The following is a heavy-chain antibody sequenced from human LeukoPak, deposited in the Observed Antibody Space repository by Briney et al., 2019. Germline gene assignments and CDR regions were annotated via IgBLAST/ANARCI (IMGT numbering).Heavy chain of an antibody. CDR3: ARGRVTTIANYYYYYIDV. D-gene: IGHD4-17*01. CDR1: GDSVSSNSAA. J-gene: IGHJ6*03. V-gene: IGHV6-1*01. CDR2: TYYRSKWYN. Sequence: SQTLSLTCAISGDSVSSNSAAWTWIRQSPSRGLEWLGRTYYRSKWYNDYEVSVQSRITINPDTSKNQFSLQLNSVTPEDTAVYYCARGRVTTIANYYYYYIDVWRKGTTVTVSS.